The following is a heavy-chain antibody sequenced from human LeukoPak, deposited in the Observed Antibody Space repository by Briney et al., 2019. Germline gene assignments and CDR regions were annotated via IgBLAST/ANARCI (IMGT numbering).Heavy chain of an antibody. CDR1: GFTFSSYW. CDR2: INSDGSSI. V-gene: IGHV3-74*01. Sequence: PGGSLRLSCVASGFTFSSYWMHWVRQAPGKGLVWVSRINSDGSSISYADSVKGRFTISRDNAKNTLYLQMNSLRAEDTAVYYCGNLDTPMGYWGQGTLVTVSS. CDR3: GNLDTPMGY. D-gene: IGHD5-18*01. J-gene: IGHJ4*02.